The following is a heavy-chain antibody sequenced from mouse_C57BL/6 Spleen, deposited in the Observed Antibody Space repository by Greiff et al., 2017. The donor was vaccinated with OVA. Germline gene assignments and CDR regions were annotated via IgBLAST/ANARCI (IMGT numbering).Heavy chain of an antibody. CDR2: ISSGGSYT. Sequence: EVMLVESGGDLVKPGGSLKLSCAASGFTFSSYGMSWVRQTPDKRLEWVATISSGGSYTYYPASVKGRFTISRDNAKNTLYLQMSSLKSEDTAMXYCARHYGYDAGGGYFDYWGQGTTLTVSS. V-gene: IGHV5-6*02. J-gene: IGHJ2*01. CDR3: ARHYGYDAGGGYFDY. CDR1: GFTFSSYG. D-gene: IGHD2-2*01.